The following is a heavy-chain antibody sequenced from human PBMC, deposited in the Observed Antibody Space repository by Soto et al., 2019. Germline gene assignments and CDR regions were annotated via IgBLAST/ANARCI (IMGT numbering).Heavy chain of an antibody. J-gene: IGHJ6*02. CDR1: GFTFSSYA. Sequence: ESGGGVVQPGRSLRLSCAASGFTFSSYAMHWVRQAPGKGLECVAVISYDGSNKFYRDSVKGRFTIYRDNSKNTLYLQINSLRYEDTAVYYCARGDREDIAVVVGARPGEYGVDVWGQGTTVTVSS. CDR3: ARGDREDIAVVVGARPGEYGVDV. V-gene: IGHV3-30-3*01. CDR2: ISYDGSNK. D-gene: IGHD2-15*01.